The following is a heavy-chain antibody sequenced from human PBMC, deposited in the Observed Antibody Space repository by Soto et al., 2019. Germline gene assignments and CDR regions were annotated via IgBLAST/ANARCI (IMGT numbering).Heavy chain of an antibody. Sequence: GGSLKLSCEASGFTFDDNAMHWVRKAPGKGRGGVSGISWNSGSIGYADSVKGRFTISRDNAKNSLYLQMNSLRAEDTALYYCAKDMSHAVGASYFDYWGQGTLVTVSS. CDR1: GFTFDDNA. D-gene: IGHD1-26*01. J-gene: IGHJ4*02. CDR2: ISWNSGSI. CDR3: AKDMSHAVGASYFDY. V-gene: IGHV3-9*01.